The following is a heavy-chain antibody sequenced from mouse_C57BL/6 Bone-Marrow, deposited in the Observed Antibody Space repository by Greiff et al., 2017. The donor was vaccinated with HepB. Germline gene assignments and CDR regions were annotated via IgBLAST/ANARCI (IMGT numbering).Heavy chain of an antibody. CDR3: ARQDYYGEDYAMDY. Sequence: VQLKESGPGLVAPSQSLSITCTVSGFSLTSYGVHWVRQPPGKGLEWLVVIWSDGSTTYNSALKSRLSISKDNSKSQVFLKMNSLQTDDTAMYYCARQDYYGEDYAMDYWGQGTSVTVSS. J-gene: IGHJ4*01. CDR1: GFSLTSYG. CDR2: IWSDGST. D-gene: IGHD1-1*01. V-gene: IGHV2-6-1*01.